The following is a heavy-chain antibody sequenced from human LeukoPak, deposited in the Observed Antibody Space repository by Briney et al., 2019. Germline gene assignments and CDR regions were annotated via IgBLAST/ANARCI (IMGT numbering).Heavy chain of an antibody. D-gene: IGHD3-22*01. CDR1: GVSISSGGYY. CDR2: IYYSGST. Sequence: SQTLSLTCTVSGVSISSGGYYWSWIRQPPGKGLEWIGYIYYSGSTNYNPSLKSRVTISVNTSKNQFSLKLSSVTAADTAVYYCASSIPDYYDSSGFDYWGQGTLVTVSS. V-gene: IGHV4-61*08. J-gene: IGHJ4*02. CDR3: ASSIPDYYDSSGFDY.